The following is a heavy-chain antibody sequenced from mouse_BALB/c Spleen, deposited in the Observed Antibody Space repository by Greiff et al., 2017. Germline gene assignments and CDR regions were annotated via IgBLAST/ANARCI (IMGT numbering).Heavy chain of an antibody. Sequence: EVKLVESGGGLVQPGGSLKLSCAASGFTFSSYTMSWVRQTPEKRLEWVAYISNGGGSTYYPDTVKGRFTISRDNAKNTLYLQMSSLKSEDTAMYYCARRGGYGAMDYWGQGTSVTVSS. CDR1: GFTFSSYT. CDR3: ARRGGYGAMDY. CDR2: ISNGGGST. V-gene: IGHV5-12-2*01. D-gene: IGHD2-2*01. J-gene: IGHJ4*01.